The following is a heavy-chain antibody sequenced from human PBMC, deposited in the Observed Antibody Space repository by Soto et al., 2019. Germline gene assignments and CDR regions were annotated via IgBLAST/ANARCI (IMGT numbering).Heavy chain of an antibody. V-gene: IGHV2-5*02. J-gene: IGHJ4*02. Sequence: ASGPTLVNPPQTLPLTCTFSGFSPSTSGVGVGWIRQPPGKALEWLALIYWDDDKRYSPSLKSRLTITKDTSKNQVVLTMTNMDPVDTATYYCAHKDEYSSDFDYWGQGTLVTVSS. CDR2: IYWDDDK. D-gene: IGHD6-19*01. CDR3: AHKDEYSSDFDY. CDR1: GFSPSTSGVG.